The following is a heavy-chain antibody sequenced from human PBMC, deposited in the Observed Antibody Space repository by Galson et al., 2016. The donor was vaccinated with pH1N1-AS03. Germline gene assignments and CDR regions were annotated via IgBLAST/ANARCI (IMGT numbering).Heavy chain of an antibody. CDR1: GFTFSSYA. CDR3: AKGVRYAFYAQFDR. V-gene: IGHV3-23*01. CDR2: ISGSGVTT. D-gene: IGHD2/OR15-2a*01. J-gene: IGHJ4*02. Sequence: SLRLSCAASGFTFSSYAMSWVRQAPGKGLEWVSAISGSGVTTYYADSVKGRFTISRDNSKTTVSLQMNSLRAEDTAIYYCAKGVRYAFYAQFDRWGLGTLVTVSS.